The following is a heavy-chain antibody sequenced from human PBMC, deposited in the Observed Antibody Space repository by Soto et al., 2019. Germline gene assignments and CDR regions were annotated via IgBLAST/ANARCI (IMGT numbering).Heavy chain of an antibody. J-gene: IGHJ4*02. V-gene: IGHV3-23*01. D-gene: IGHD6-19*01. CDR2: ISYSGGTT. CDR3: AKAVSQAFAY. CDR1: GFTFSSYA. Sequence: EVQLLESGGGSVQPGGSLRLSCAASGFTFSSYAMGWVRQAPGKGLEWVSSISYSGGTTYYADSVKGRFTISRDNSKDTLYLQMNSLRAEDTAVYYCAKAVSQAFAYWGQGTLVTVSS.